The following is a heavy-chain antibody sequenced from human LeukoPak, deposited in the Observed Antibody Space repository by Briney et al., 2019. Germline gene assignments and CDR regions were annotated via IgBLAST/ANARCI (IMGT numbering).Heavy chain of an antibody. V-gene: IGHV4-34*01. CDR2: INHSGST. CDR3: AREFNGRYWFDP. J-gene: IGHJ5*02. Sequence: SETLSLTCTVSGGSISSYYWSWIRQPPGKGLEWIGEINHSGSTNYNPSLKSRVTISVDTSKNQFSLKLSSVTAADTAVYYCAREFNGRYWFDPWGQGTLVTVSS. CDR1: GGSISSYY.